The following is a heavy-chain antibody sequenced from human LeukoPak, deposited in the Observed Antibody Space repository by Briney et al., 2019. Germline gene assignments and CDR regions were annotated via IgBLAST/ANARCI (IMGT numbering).Heavy chain of an antibody. CDR2: FDPEDGET. J-gene: IGHJ4*02. D-gene: IGHD3-9*01. CDR1: GYTLTELS. V-gene: IGHV1-24*01. CDR3: ATPRDIAWYYFDY. Sequence: GASVKVSCKVSGYTLTELSMHWVRQAPGKGLEWMGGFDPEDGETIYAQRFQGRVTMTEDTSTDTAYMELSSLRSEDSAVFYCATPRDIAWYYFDYWGQGTLVTVSS.